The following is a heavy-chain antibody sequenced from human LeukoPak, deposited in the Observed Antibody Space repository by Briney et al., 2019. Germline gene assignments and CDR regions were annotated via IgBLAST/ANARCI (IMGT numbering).Heavy chain of an antibody. CDR3: ARRMGADY. V-gene: IGHV5-51*01. J-gene: IGHJ4*02. CDR1: GCVFTNYW. Sequence: GADLQISSRGAGCVFTNYWIGWGRRQPGKGLHWLGIIYPPPSHPRYSPPFQGQVPISADPSISTAYLQWNSLKASDTAMYYCARRMGADYWGQGTLVTVPS. D-gene: IGHD3-16*01. CDR2: IYPPPSHP.